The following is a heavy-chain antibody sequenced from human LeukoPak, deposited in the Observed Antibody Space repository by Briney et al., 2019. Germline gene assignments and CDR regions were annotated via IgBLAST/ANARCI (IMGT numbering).Heavy chain of an antibody. D-gene: IGHD2-15*01. CDR1: GYTFTSYD. J-gene: IGHJ5*02. V-gene: IGHV1-8*01. CDR2: MNPNSGNT. CDR3: ARGVEYCSGGSCYPRYNWFDP. Sequence: ASVKVSCKASGYTFTSYDINWVRQATGQGLEWMGWMNPNSGNTGYAQKFQGRVTMTRNTSISTAYMELSSLRSEDTAVYYCARGVEYCSGGSCYPRYNWFDPWGQGTLVTVSS.